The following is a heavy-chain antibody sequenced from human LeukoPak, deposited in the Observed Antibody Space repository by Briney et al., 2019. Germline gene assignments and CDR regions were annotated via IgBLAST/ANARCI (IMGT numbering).Heavy chain of an antibody. J-gene: IGHJ4*02. Sequence: ASVKVSCKASGYTFTGYYIHWVRQAPGQGLEWMGWINPKSGGTNYAQKFQGRVTMTRDTSISTAYMELSRLRSDDTAVYYCARGGWGRFLEPYYFDYWGQGTLVTVSS. CDR1: GYTFTGYY. D-gene: IGHD3-3*01. V-gene: IGHV1-2*02. CDR2: INPKSGGT. CDR3: ARGGWGRFLEPYYFDY.